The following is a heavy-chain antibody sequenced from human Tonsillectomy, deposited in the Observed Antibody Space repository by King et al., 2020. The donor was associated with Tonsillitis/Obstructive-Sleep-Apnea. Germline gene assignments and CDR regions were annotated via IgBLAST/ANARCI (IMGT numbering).Heavy chain of an antibody. CDR3: ARDSMSHYYDSSGYYTFDY. J-gene: IGHJ4*02. D-gene: IGHD3-22*01. Sequence: LVQSGAEVKKPGASVKVSCKASGYTFTRYGISWVRQAPGQGLEWMGWISAYNGNTNYAQRLQARVTMTTDTSTSTAYMDLRSLRSDDTAVYYCARDSMSHYYDSSGYYTFDYWGQGTLVTVSS. V-gene: IGHV1-18*01. CDR1: GYTFTRYG. CDR2: ISAYNGNT.